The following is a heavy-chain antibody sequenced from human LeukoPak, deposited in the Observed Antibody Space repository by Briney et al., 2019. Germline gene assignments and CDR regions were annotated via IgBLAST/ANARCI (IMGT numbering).Heavy chain of an antibody. D-gene: IGHD2/OR15-2a*01. CDR2: IYSGGST. CDR3: VRDVLATTLGG. Sequence: GSLRLSCAASGFTVSSNYMSWVRQAPGKGLEWVSVIYSGGSTYYADSVKGRFTISRDNSKNTLYLQMNSLRAEDTAVYYCVRDVLATTLGGWGQGTLVTVSS. J-gene: IGHJ4*02. V-gene: IGHV3-53*01. CDR1: GFTVSSNY.